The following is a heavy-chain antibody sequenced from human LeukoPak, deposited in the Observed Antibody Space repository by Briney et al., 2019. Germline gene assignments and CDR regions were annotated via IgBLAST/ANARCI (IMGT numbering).Heavy chain of an antibody. D-gene: IGHD3-10*01. V-gene: IGHV4-61*05. CDR2: IYYSGST. CDR3: ARGSNYYGLNWFDP. Sequence: PSETLSLTCTVSGGSISSSSYYWGWIRQPPGKGLEWIGYIYYSGSTNYNPSLKSRVTISVDTSKNQFSLKLSSVTAADTAVYYCARGSNYYGLNWFDPWGQGTLVTVSS. CDR1: GGSISSSSYY. J-gene: IGHJ5*02.